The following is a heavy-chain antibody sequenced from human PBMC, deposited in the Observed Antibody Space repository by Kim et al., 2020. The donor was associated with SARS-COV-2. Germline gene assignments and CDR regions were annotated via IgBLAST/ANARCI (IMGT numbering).Heavy chain of an antibody. Sequence: GGSLRHSCVASGFTFSFYWTSWVRQAPGKGREWVANIKQDGREKYYVDSVKGRFTISRENAKNSLYLQMDSLRAEDTAVYYCARDEPLTYSSSWYGTDYWGQGTLVTVSS. J-gene: IGHJ4*02. V-gene: IGHV3-7*01. D-gene: IGHD6-13*01. CDR3: ARDEPLTYSSSWYGTDY. CDR2: IKQDGREK. CDR1: GFTFSFYW.